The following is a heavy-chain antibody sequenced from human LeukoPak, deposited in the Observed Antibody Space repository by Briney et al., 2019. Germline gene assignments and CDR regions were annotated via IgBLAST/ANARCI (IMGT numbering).Heavy chain of an antibody. V-gene: IGHV1-2*02. CDR3: LPEVYYSDCSAFDY. D-gene: IGHD3-9*01. CDR2: MDPKSGET. CDR1: GCTFTDYH. J-gene: IGHJ4*01. Sequence: ASVKVSCKASGCTFTDYHLHWVRPPRGKGVEWMGWMDPKSGETNHAQRLQGRAIMNRDRSITTPYVELSRQSSDRTAVSYFLPEVYYSDCSAFDYWGQGTLVTVSS.